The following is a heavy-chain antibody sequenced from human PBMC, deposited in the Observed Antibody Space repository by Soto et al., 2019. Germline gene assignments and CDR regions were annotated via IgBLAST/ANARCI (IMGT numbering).Heavy chain of an antibody. V-gene: IGHV4-4*02. CDR3: VRRASGPFDV. CDR1: GGSISSSDW. CDR2: IYYSGNT. Sequence: QVQLQESGPGLVKPSGTLSLTCAVSGGSISSSDWWSWVRQPPGKELEWIGEIYYSGNTNYSPSHKSRVTMTVDKYKNQFSLKLTAVTAADTAVYYCVRRASGPFDVWGQGTMVTVSS. D-gene: IGHD2-8*02. J-gene: IGHJ3*01.